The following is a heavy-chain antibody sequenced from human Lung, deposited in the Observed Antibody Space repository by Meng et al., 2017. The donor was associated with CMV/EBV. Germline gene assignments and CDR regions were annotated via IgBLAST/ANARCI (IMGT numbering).Heavy chain of an antibody. D-gene: IGHD6-13*01. CDR2: IRYDGSNK. CDR1: GFTFSSYG. CDR3: AKGKAAIAAAGPLDY. V-gene: IGHV3-30*02. J-gene: IGHJ4*02. Sequence: GESLKISCAAPGFTFSSYGMHWVRQAPGKGLEWVAFIRYDGSNKYYADSVKGRFTISRDNSKNTLYLQMNSLRTEDKDGYYCAKGKAAIAAAGPLDYWGQGXLVTVSS.